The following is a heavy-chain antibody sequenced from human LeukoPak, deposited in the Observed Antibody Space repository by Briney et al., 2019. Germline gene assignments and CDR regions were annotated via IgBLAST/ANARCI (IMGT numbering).Heavy chain of an antibody. D-gene: IGHD3-10*01. CDR3: AKPYYYGSRSYMDY. V-gene: IGHV3-30*18. Sequence: PGRSLRLSCAASGFTFSSYGMHWVRQAPGKGLGWVAVISYDGSNTYYADSVKGRFTISRDNSKKMLYLQMNSLRAEDTAVYYCAKPYYYGSRSYMDYWGQGTLVTVSP. CDR2: ISYDGSNT. CDR1: GFTFSSYG. J-gene: IGHJ4*02.